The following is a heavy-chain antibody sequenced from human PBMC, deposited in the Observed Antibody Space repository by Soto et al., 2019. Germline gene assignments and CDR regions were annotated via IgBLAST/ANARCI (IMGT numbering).Heavy chain of an antibody. Sequence: SETLSLTCAVSGGSISNGGYSWSWIRQPPGKGLEWTGYMYHSGSTYYNPSLKSRVTISIDRSKNQFSLKLSSVTAADTAVYYSARVPDYWGQGILVTVSS. D-gene: IGHD2-2*01. J-gene: IGHJ4*02. V-gene: IGHV4-30-2*01. CDR2: MYHSGST. CDR1: GGSISNGGYS. CDR3: ARVPDY.